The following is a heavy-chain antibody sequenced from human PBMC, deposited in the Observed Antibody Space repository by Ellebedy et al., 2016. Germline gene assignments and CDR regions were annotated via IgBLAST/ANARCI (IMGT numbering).Heavy chain of an antibody. CDR3: ARHIDAAMANDY. V-gene: IGHV5-10-1*01. CDR2: IDPSDSYT. Sequence: GGSLRLSCQGSGYSFTSYWITWVRQMPGKGLEWMGRIDPSDSYTNYSPSFQGHVTISADKSISTAYLQWSSLKASDTAIYYCARHIDAAMANDYWGQGTLVTVSS. J-gene: IGHJ4*02. CDR1: GYSFTSYW. D-gene: IGHD5-18*01.